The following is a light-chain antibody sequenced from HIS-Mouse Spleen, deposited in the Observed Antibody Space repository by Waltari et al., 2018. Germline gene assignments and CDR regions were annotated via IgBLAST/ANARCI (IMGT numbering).Light chain of an antibody. CDR3: CSYAGSSTWV. J-gene: IGLJ3*02. Sequence: QSALTQPASVSGSPGQSITLSCTGTSSDAGSYNLVSWYQQHPGKAPKPMIYEGSKRPSGVSNRFSGSKSGNTASLTISGLQAEDEADYYCCSYAGSSTWVFGGGTKLTVL. V-gene: IGLV2-23*01. CDR2: EGS. CDR1: SSDAGSYNL.